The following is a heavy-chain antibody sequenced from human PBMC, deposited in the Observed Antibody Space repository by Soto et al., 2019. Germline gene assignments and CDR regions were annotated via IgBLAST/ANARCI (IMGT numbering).Heavy chain of an antibody. D-gene: IGHD6-19*01. V-gene: IGHV3-7*01. CDR2: IKQDGSEK. CDR1: GFPFITYW. CDR3: ARVYPGSGWPYHYYGMDV. J-gene: IGHJ6*02. Sequence: PRGSLRLSCLASGFPFITYWMSWVRQAPGKGLEWVANIKQDGSEKYYVDSVKDRFTISRDNAKNSLYLQMNSLRAEDSAVYYCARVYPGSGWPYHYYGMDVWGQGTTVTVSS.